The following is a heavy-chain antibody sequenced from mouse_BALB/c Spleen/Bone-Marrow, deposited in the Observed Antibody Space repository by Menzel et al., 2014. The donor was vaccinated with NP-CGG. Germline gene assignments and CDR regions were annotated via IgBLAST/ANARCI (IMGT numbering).Heavy chain of an antibody. D-gene: IGHD2-3*01. CDR1: GYAFSSSW. Sequence: QVQLQQSGPELVKPGASVKISCKASGYAFSSSWMNWVKQRPGQGLEWIGRIFPGDGDTYYNGKFKGKATRTADKSSSTAYMQLSSLTSVDSAAYFCARSDGYRAMDYWGQGTSVTVSS. CDR3: ARSDGYRAMDY. CDR2: IFPGDGDT. J-gene: IGHJ4*01. V-gene: IGHV1-82*01.